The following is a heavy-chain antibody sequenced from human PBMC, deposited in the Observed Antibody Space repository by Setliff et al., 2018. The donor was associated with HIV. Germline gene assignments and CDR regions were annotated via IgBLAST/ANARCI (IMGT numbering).Heavy chain of an antibody. V-gene: IGHV3-49*04. J-gene: IGHJ3*02. CDR1: GFTFSSFG. CDR3: TRDQPRYYNFWSGPDAFDI. D-gene: IGHD3-3*01. Sequence: PGGSLRLSCAASGFTFSSFGMHWVRQAPGKGLEWVGFIRSKAYGGTTEYAASVKGRFTISRDDSKSIAYLQMNSLKTEDTAVYYCTRDQPRYYNFWSGPDAFDIWGQGTMVTVSS. CDR2: IRSKAYGGTT.